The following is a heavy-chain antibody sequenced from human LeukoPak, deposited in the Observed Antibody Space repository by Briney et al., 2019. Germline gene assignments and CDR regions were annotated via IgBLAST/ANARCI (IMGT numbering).Heavy chain of an antibody. D-gene: IGHD3-3*01. V-gene: IGHV4-34*01. CDR1: GGSFSGYY. CDR2: INHSGST. Sequence: SETLSLTCAVYGGSFSGYYWSWIRQPPGRGLEWIGEINHSGSTNYNPSLKSRVTISVDTSKNQFSLKLSSVTAADTAVYYCARGFGITIFGVAHAADWFDPWGQGTLVTVSS. CDR3: ARGFGITIFGVAHAADWFDP. J-gene: IGHJ5*02.